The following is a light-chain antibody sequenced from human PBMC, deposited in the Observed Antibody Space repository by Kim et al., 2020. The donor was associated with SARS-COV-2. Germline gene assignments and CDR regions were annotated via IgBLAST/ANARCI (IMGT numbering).Light chain of an antibody. CDR3: SSYTSSISYV. J-gene: IGLJ1*01. Sequence: QSALTQPASVSGSPGQSITISCTGTSRDVGGYNYVSWYQQYPGKAPKLIIFDVNERPSVVSSRFSGSKSGNTASLTISGLRAEDEADYHCSSYTSSISYVFGTGTKVTVL. CDR2: DVN. V-gene: IGLV2-14*01. CDR1: SRDVGGYNY.